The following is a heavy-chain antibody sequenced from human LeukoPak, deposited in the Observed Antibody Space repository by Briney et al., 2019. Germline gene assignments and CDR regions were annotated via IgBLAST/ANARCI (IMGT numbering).Heavy chain of an antibody. CDR2: IDAGNGKT. CDR3: ARARWTSTTTTYYLDH. V-gene: IGHV1-3*01. J-gene: IGHJ4*02. CDR1: GYTFTSYA. Sequence: GASVKVSCKASGYTFTSYAIHWVRQAPGQRLEWMGWIDAGNGKTKYSQNFQGRVTITRDTSATTAYMGLSSLRSEDTAVYYCARARWTSTTTTYYLDHWGQGTLVTVSS. D-gene: IGHD4-17*01.